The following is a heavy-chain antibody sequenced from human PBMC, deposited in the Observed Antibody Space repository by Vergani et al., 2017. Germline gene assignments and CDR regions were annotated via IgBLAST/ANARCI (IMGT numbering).Heavy chain of an antibody. D-gene: IGHD2-2*01. V-gene: IGHV3-48*01. CDR2: VSTGTKSQ. Sequence: VQLVESGGGWVQPGGSLRLSCVVSGFDFSSSIMNWVRQAPGKGLEWVSFVSTGTKSQSYAESVKGRFTISRDSAKNSLYLQMDSLRAEDTAVYYCAREYSSTSGRAFDFWGQGTKVTVSS. CDR1: GFDFSSSI. J-gene: IGHJ3*01. CDR3: AREYSSTSGRAFDF.